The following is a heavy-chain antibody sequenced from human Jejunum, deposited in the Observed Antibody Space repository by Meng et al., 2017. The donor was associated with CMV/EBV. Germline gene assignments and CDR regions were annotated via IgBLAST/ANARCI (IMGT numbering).Heavy chain of an antibody. V-gene: IGHV4-34*01. CDR2: ISHSGRA. D-gene: IGHD2-2*01. CDR3: ARKYCGSSNCYPFDY. CDR1: VGSFSGYY. Sequence: VGSFSGYYWSWIRQSPGQGLEWSGQISHSGRASYNPSLRRRVTISEDTSKNQFSWRLTSVTAADTAIYYWARKYCGSSNCYPFDYWGQGELVTVSS. J-gene: IGHJ4*02.